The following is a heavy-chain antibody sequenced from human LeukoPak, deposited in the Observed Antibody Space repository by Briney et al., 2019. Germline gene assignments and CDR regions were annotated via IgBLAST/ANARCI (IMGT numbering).Heavy chain of an antibody. CDR2: INPNSGGT. CDR1: GYTFTGYY. J-gene: IGHJ4*02. CDR3: ARGIAVAGSPDY. V-gene: IGHV1-2*02. D-gene: IGHD6-19*01. Sequence: ASVKVSCKASGYTFTGYYMHWVRQAPGQGVEWMGWINPNSGGTNYAQKFQGRVTMTRDTSISTAYMELSRLRSDDTAVYYCARGIAVAGSPDYWGQGTLVTVSS.